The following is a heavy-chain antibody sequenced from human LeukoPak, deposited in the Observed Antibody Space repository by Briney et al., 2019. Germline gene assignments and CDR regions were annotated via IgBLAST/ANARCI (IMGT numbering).Heavy chain of an antibody. Sequence: GGSLRLSCAASGFSLWTSGIHWVRQAPGKGLEWLSLTTHDGMYTNYADSVKGRFTISTDTSKNTVYLQMNSLRPEDTAVYYCTKGGGISGNPLDPWGQGTLVIVSS. V-gene: IGHV3-30*18. CDR3: TKGGGISGNPLDP. D-gene: IGHD4-23*01. CDR1: GFSLWTSG. CDR2: TTHDGMYT. J-gene: IGHJ5*02.